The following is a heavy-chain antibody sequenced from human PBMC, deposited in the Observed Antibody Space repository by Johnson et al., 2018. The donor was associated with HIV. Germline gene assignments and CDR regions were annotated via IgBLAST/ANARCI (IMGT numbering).Heavy chain of an antibody. CDR1: GFTFDDFG. J-gene: IGHJ3*02. CDR3: VREGRYCSGGTCHVAFDI. V-gene: IGHV3-20*04. D-gene: IGHD2-15*01. CDR2: INWNGGST. Sequence: VQLVESGGGVVRPGGSLRLSCAASGFTFDDFGMSWVRRPPGKGLEWVSGINWNGGSTGYTDSVKGRFTISRDNAKKSVYVQMNSLRAEDTALYYCVREGRYCSGGTCHVAFDIWGQGTVVTVSS.